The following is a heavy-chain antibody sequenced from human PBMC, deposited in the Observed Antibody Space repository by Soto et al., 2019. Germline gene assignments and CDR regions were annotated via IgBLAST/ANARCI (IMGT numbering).Heavy chain of an antibody. Sequence: QVRLHQWGTELLKPSETLSLTCAVDGGSFSGFYWNWIRQTPGKGLEWIGEIDQSGGSQSRSTNYNPPIEGLVISSEDTAKNKTSLTLSSVKTTDTALYYCARGLKVGTRIYWYCDLWGRGTLVTVSS. D-gene: IGHD1-1*01. CDR3: ARGLKVGTRIYWYCDL. J-gene: IGHJ2*01. V-gene: IGHV4-34*01. CDR2: IDQSGGSQSRST. CDR1: GGSFSGFY.